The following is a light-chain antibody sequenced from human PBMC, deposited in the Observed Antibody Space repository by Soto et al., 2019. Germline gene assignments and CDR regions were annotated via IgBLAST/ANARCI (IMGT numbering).Light chain of an antibody. Sequence: QSVLAQPPSAPGSPGQSVTISCTGTSSDVGGYNYVSWYQQHPGKAPKLMLYEVSKRPSGVPDRFSGSKSGNTASLTVSGLQAEDEADYYCSSYAGSNNFVFGTGTKVTVL. V-gene: IGLV2-8*01. CDR2: EVS. J-gene: IGLJ1*01. CDR3: SSYAGSNNFV. CDR1: SSDVGGYNY.